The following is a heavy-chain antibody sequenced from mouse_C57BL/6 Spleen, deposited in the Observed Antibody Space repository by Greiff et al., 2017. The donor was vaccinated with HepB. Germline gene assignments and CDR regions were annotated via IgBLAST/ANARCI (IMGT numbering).Heavy chain of an antibody. J-gene: IGHJ2*01. Sequence: EVKLVESGAGLVKPGGSLKLSCAASGFTFSSYAMSWVRQTPEKRLEWVAYISSGGDYIYYADTVKGRFTISRDNARNTLYLQMSSLKSEDTAMYYCTRDRAYYYGSSYGDFDYWGQGTTLTVSS. D-gene: IGHD1-1*01. CDR1: GFTFSSYA. V-gene: IGHV5-9-1*02. CDR3: TRDRAYYYGSSYGDFDY. CDR2: ISSGGDYI.